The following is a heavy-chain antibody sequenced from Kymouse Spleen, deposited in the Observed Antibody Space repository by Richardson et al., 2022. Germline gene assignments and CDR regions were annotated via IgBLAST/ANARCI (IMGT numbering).Heavy chain of an antibody. J-gene: IGHJ6*02. V-gene: IGHV4-34*01. CDR2: INHSGST. D-gene: IGHD6-13*01. CDR1: GGSFSGYY. Sequence: QVQLQQWGAGLLKPSETLSLTCAVYGGSFSGYYWSWIRQPPGKGLEWIGEINHSGSTNYNPSLKSRVTISVDTSKNQFSLKLSSVTAADTAVYYCARGSSSWYRDYYYGMDVWGQGTTVTVSS. CDR3: ARGSSSWYRDYYYGMDV.